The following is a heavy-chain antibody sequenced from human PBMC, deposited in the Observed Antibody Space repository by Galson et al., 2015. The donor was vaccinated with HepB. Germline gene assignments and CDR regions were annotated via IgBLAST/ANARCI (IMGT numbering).Heavy chain of an antibody. Sequence: SLRLSCAASGFTFSDYYMSWIRQAPGKGLEWVSYISSSSSYTNYADSVKGRFTISRDNAKNSLYLQMNSLRAEDTAVYYCARAITMVRGVRLLSWYFDLWGRGTLVTVSS. J-gene: IGHJ2*01. CDR1: GFTFSDYY. V-gene: IGHV3-11*05. CDR2: ISSSSSYT. CDR3: ARAITMVRGVRLLSWYFDL. D-gene: IGHD3-10*01.